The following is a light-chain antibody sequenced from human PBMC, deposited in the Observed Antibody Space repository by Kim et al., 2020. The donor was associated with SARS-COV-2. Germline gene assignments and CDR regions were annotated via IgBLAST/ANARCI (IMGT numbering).Light chain of an antibody. CDR2: SNN. J-gene: IGLJ3*02. Sequence: ELTQPPSASGTPGQRVTISCSGSSSNIGSNTVNWYQQLPGTAPKLLIYSNNQRPSGVPDRFSGSKSGTSPSLAISGLQSEDEADYYCAAWDDSLNGWVFGGGTKLTVL. V-gene: IGLV1-44*01. CDR3: AAWDDSLNGWV. CDR1: SSNIGSNT.